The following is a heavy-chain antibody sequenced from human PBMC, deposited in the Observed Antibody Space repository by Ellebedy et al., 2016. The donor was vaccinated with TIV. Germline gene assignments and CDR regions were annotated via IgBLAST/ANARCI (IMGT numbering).Heavy chain of an antibody. CDR2: ITRRSTNI. Sequence: PGGSLRLSCAASGFTFSTYSMNWVRQAPGKGLEWVSFITRRSTNIHYADSVKGRFTISRDNAKNSLYLQMNSLRAEDTAVYYCASRILTAGGMDVWGQGTTVTVSS. CDR1: GFTFSTYS. CDR3: ASRILTAGGMDV. D-gene: IGHD3-9*01. V-gene: IGHV3-21*01. J-gene: IGHJ6*02.